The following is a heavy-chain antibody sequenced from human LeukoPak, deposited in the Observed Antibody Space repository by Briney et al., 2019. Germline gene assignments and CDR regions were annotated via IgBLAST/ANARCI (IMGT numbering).Heavy chain of an antibody. V-gene: IGHV4-39*02. CDR1: GASMDNNNYD. D-gene: IGHD5-18*01. Sequence: SETLSLTCTVSGASMDNNNYDWGWIRQPPGKGLEWVGSIYHAGAIYQNPSLKGRVTLSIDMSKNQFSLRLHSVTAADTAVYYCAREGGRGSYGTLFWPWGQGTLVTVSS. CDR2: IYHAGAI. J-gene: IGHJ5*02. CDR3: AREGGRGSYGTLFWP.